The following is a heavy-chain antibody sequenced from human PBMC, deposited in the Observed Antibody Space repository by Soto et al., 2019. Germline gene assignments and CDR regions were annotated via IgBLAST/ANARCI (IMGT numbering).Heavy chain of an antibody. J-gene: IGHJ6*02. CDR3: ARRRGGRYYYYGMDV. Sequence: PGESLKISCKGSGYSFTSYWISWVRQMPGKGLEWMGRIDPSDSYTNYSPSFQGHVTISADKSISTAYLQWSSLKASDTAMYYCARRRGGRYYYYGMDVWGQGTTVTVS. CDR1: GYSFTSYW. CDR2: IDPSDSYT. V-gene: IGHV5-10-1*01.